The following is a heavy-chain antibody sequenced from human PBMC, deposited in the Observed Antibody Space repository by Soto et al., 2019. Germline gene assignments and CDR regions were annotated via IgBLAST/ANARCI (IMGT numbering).Heavy chain of an antibody. V-gene: IGHV1-24*01. J-gene: IGHJ3*02. Sequence: ASVKVSCKVSGHTLTELSMHWVRQAPGKGLEWMGGFDPEDGETIYAQKFQGRVTTTEDTSTDTAYMEMSSLRSEDTAVYYFATLDIVVVPAAIVHAFDIWGQGTMVTVSS. D-gene: IGHD2-2*03. CDR2: FDPEDGET. CDR3: ATLDIVVVPAAIVHAFDI. CDR1: GHTLTELS.